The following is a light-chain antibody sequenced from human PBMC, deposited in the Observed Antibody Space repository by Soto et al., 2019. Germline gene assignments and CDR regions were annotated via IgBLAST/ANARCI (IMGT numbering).Light chain of an antibody. CDR1: SSNIGAGYD. V-gene: IGLV1-40*01. CDR3: QSYDGSIYV. CDR2: GNS. J-gene: IGLJ1*01. Sequence: QSVLTQPPSVSGAPGQSVTISCTGSSSNIGAGYDVHWYQQFPGAAPKLLIYGNSNRPSGVPDRFSGSKSGTSASLAISGLLAEDEADYYCQSYDGSIYVFGSGTKVTVL.